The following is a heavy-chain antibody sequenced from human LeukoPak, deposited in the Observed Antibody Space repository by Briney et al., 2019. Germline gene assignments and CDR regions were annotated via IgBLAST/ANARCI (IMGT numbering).Heavy chain of an antibody. CDR2: ISSSSSTI. D-gene: IGHD6-19*01. J-gene: IGHJ3*02. CDR3: ARGDIAVAGTGAFDI. V-gene: IGHV3-48*01. CDR1: GFTFSNYS. Sequence: GGSLRLSCAASGFTFSNYSMNWVRQAPGKGLEWVSYISSSSSTIYYADSVKGRFTISRDNSKNTLYLQMNSLRAEDTAVYYCARGDIAVAGTGAFDIWGQGTMVTVSS.